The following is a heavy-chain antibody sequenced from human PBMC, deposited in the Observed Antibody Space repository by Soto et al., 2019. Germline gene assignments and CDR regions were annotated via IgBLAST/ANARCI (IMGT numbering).Heavy chain of an antibody. D-gene: IGHD4-17*01. CDR3: AKDDYGDYDYAFDI. CDR2: IYSGGST. V-gene: IGHV3-53*01. J-gene: IGHJ3*02. CDR1: GFTVSSNY. Sequence: GGSLRLSCAASGFTVSSNYMSWVRQAPGKGLEWVSVIYSGGSTYYADSVKGRFTISRDNSKNTLYLQMNSLRAEDTAVYYCAKDDYGDYDYAFDIWGQGTMVTVSS.